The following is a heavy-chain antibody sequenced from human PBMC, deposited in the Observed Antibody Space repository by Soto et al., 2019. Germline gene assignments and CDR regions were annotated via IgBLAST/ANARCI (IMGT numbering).Heavy chain of an antibody. J-gene: IGHJ4*02. Sequence: GGSPRLSCAASGFGVSNKYMSWFGQGPGKGLEWVSAINSGGNTYYADSVKGRFTISRDNSKNTVYLQMNSVGAEDTAVYYCARVAHYNGYDLDWGQGT. CDR3: ARVAHYNGYDLD. CDR1: GFGVSNKY. V-gene: IGHV3-66*01. D-gene: IGHD5-12*01. CDR2: INSGGNT.